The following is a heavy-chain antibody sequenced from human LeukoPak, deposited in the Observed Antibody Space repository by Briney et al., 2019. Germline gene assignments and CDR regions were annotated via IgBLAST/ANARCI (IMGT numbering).Heavy chain of an antibody. CDR2: INPSGGGT. Sequence: GASVKVSCKASGYTFNNYYMYWVRQAPGQGLEWMGMINPSGGGTSYAQKFQGRVTMTRDTSTRTVYMEVSSLKPEDTAVYYCATGADHYDSSYFDYWGQGTLVTVSS. J-gene: IGHJ4*02. V-gene: IGHV1-46*02. D-gene: IGHD3-22*01. CDR3: ATGADHYDSSYFDY. CDR1: GYTFNNYY.